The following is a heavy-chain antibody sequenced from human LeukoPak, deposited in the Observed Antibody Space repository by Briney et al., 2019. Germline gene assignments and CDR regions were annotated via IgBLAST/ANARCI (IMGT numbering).Heavy chain of an antibody. D-gene: IGHD1-26*01. CDR2: ISVVGTL. J-gene: IGHJ6*03. CDR3: AAAPRGTSDYIAV. CDR1: AFSLNIYS. V-gene: IGHV3-48*01. Sequence: GGSLRLSSAASAFSLNIYSIKWVVQTLGNGLWWLLDISVVGTLHYADSVKGLVSISRDNGRNSVSLQMNRLRGGDTGVYFCAAAPRGTSDYIAVWGRGTTVSV.